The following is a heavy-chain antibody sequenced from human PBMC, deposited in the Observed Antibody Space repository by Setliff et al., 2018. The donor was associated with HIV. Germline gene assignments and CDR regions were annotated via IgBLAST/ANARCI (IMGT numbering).Heavy chain of an antibody. CDR3: ARLIPSAYFGPRQDASDV. CDR2: IIPISGTA. D-gene: IGHD2-21*01. Sequence: ASVKVSCKASGGTLSSYAISWVRQAPGQGLEWMGRIIPISGTANNAQKFQGRVTITADKSTSTAYMQLSSLRSEDSAIYYCARLIPSAYFGPRQDASDVWGQGTMVTVSS. CDR1: GGTLSSYA. J-gene: IGHJ3*01. V-gene: IGHV1-69*06.